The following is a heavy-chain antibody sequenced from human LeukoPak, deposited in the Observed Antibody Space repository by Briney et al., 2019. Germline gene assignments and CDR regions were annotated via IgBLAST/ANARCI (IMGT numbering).Heavy chain of an antibody. V-gene: IGHV1-69*13. CDR3: ARVGDYDSWSGSHSYFDY. J-gene: IGHJ4*02. Sequence: RVASVKVSCKASGGTFSSYAISWVRQAPGQGLEWMGGIIPIFGTANYAQKSQGRVTITADESTSTAYMELSSLRSEDTAVYYCARVGDYDSWSGSHSYFDYWGQGTLVTVSS. CDR1: GGTFSSYA. CDR2: IIPIFGTA. D-gene: IGHD3-3*01.